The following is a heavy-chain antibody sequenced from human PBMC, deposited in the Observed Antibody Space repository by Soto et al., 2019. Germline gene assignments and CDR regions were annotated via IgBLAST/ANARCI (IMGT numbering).Heavy chain of an antibody. D-gene: IGHD3-3*01. CDR2: ISGSGGST. CDR3: AKDRVGDFWSGTLDY. CDR1: GFTFSSYA. J-gene: IGHJ4*02. V-gene: IGHV3-23*01. Sequence: EVQLLESGGGLVQPGGSLRLSCAASGFTFSSYAMSWVRQAPGKGLEWVSAISGSGGSTYYADSVKGRFTISRDNSKNTRYLQVNSLRAEDTDVYYCAKDRVGDFWSGTLDYWGQGTLVNVSS.